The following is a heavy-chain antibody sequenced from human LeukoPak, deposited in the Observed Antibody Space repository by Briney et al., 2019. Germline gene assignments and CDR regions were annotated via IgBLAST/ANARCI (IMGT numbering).Heavy chain of an antibody. V-gene: IGHV1-2*02. CDR1: GYTFTGYY. CDR3: ARGPVTDGSGSYSGSRTWDY. J-gene: IGHJ4*02. CDR2: INPNSGGA. Sequence: ASVKVSCTASGYTFTGYYIHWVRQTPGQGLEWMAWINPNSGGAKYAQKFQGRVTMTRDTSITTAYMELTTLRSDDTALYYCARGPVTDGSGSYSGSRTWDYWGQGTLVTVSS. D-gene: IGHD3-10*01.